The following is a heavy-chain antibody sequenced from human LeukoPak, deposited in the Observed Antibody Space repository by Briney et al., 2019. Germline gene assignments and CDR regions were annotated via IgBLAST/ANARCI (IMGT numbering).Heavy chain of an antibody. CDR2: IYYSGST. V-gene: IGHV4-39*01. CDR3: ARHGKGLKLSLAFWY. CDR1: GGPISSSSYY. J-gene: IGHJ4*02. Sequence: PSETLSLTCTVSGGPISSSSYYWGWIRQPPGKGLEWIGSIYYSGSTYYNPSLKSRVTISVDTSKNQFSLKLSSVTAADTAVYYCARHGKGLKLSLAFWYWGQGTLVTVSS. D-gene: IGHD3-16*01.